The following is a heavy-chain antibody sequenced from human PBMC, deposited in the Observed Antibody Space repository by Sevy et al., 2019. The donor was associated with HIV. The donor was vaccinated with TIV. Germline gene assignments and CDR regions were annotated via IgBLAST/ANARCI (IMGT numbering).Heavy chain of an antibody. V-gene: IGHV4-4*07. CDR2: IYSNGNS. D-gene: IGHD6-19*01. Sequence: SETLSLTCTVSGGSITSYSWSWIRQPAGKGLEWLGRIYSNGNSNYNPSLKSRVTMSVDTSKNQFSLKLTSVNAADTAMYFCAGEGGASSAWFENWFGPWGQGTLVTVSS. CDR3: AGEGGASSAWFENWFGP. CDR1: GGSITSYS. J-gene: IGHJ5*02.